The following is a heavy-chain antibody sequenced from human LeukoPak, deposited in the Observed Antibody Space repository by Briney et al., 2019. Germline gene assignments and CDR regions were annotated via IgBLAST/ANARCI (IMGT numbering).Heavy chain of an antibody. CDR2: IDEDGSET. CDR1: GFTFSNYW. J-gene: IGHJ3*01. V-gene: IGHV3-7*01. CDR3: VRYGRRANDQPFDV. Sequence: GGSLRLSCEVSGFTFSNYWMMWVRQAPGKGLEWVASIDEDGSETNYVDSVTGRFTVSRDHAKNSLFLQMNSLRAEDTAVYYCVRYGRRANDQPFDVWGQGTMVTVSS. D-gene: IGHD1-1*01.